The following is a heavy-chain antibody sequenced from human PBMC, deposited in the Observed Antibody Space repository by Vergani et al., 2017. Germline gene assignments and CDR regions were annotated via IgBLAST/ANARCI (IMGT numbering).Heavy chain of an antibody. Sequence: QVQLVESGGGVVQPGRSLRLSCAASGFTFSSYGMHWVRQAPGKGLEWVAVIWYDGSNKYYADSVKGRFTISRDNSKTTLYLQMNSLRAEDTAVYYCARDGGVGTSHYMDVWGKGTTVTVSS. D-gene: IGHD2-8*02. V-gene: IGHV3-33*01. CDR2: IWYDGSNK. CDR1: GFTFSSYG. J-gene: IGHJ6*03. CDR3: ARDGGVGTSHYMDV.